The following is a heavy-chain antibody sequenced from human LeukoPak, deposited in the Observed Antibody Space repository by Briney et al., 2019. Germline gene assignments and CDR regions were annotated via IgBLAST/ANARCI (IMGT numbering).Heavy chain of an antibody. V-gene: IGHV4-61*02. CDR3: ARQKLITMIIVVPGAFDI. J-gene: IGHJ3*02. D-gene: IGHD3-22*01. CDR1: GGSISSGDYY. CDR2: IYTSGIT. Sequence: SETLSLTCTVSGGSISSGDYYWTWIRQPAGKGLEWIGRIYTSGITNYNPSLKSRVTVSVDTSKNQFSLKLNSVTAADTAVYYCARQKLITMIIVVPGAFDIWGQGTMVTVSS.